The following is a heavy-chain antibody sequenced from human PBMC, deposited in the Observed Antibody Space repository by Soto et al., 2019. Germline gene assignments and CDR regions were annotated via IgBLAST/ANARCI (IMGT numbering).Heavy chain of an antibody. CDR3: AKGGRQWLVASDFNY. J-gene: IGHJ4*02. CDR1: GFTFSDYA. D-gene: IGHD6-19*01. CDR2: VSHDGRNT. Sequence: VQLVESGGGVVQPGRSLRLSCAASGFTFSDYAMHWVRQAPGKGLEWVAVVSHDGRNTHYTDSVKGRFTISRDSSKNTVSLEITRLRAEDTAVYYWAKGGRQWLVASDFNYWGPGALVTVSS. V-gene: IGHV3-30*18.